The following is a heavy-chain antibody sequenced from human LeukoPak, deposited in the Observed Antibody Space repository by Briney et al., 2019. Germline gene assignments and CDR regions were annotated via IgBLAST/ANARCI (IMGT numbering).Heavy chain of an antibody. CDR3: AREGPPYYYDSRGYPNWFDP. CDR1: GYTFTSYD. CDR2: MNPNSGNT. D-gene: IGHD3-22*01. Sequence: ASVKVSCKASGYTFTSYDINWVRQATGQGLEWMGWMNPNSGNTGYAQKFQGRVTVTRDTSTSTVYMELSSLRSEDTAVYYCAREGPPYYYDSRGYPNWFDPWGQGTLVTVSS. J-gene: IGHJ5*02. V-gene: IGHV1-8*01.